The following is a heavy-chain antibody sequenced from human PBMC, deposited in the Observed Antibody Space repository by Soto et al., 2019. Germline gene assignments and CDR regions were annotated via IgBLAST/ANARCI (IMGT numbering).Heavy chain of an antibody. V-gene: IGHV1-69*13. J-gene: IGHJ4*02. CDR3: LVSGYSSSWTDY. Sequence: SVKVSCKASGGTFSSYAISWVRQAPGQGLEWMGGIIPIFGTANYAQKFQGRVTITAYESTSTAYMELSGLRSEDTAVYYCLVSGYSSSWTDYWGQGTLVTVSS. CDR2: IIPIFGTA. D-gene: IGHD6-13*01. CDR1: GGTFSSYA.